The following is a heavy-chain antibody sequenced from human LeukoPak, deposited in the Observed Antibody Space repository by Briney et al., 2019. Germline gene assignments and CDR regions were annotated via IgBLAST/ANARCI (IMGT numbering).Heavy chain of an antibody. V-gene: IGHV1-2*02. Sequence: GASVKVSCKASGYTFTGCYMHWVRQAPGQGLEWMGWINPNSGGTNYAQKFQGRVTMTRDTSISTAYMELSRLRSDDTAVYYCARERAKYYDILTGYYTPNNWFDPWGQGTLVTVSS. J-gene: IGHJ5*02. CDR3: ARERAKYYDILTGYYTPNNWFDP. CDR2: INPNSGGT. CDR1: GYTFTGCY. D-gene: IGHD3-9*01.